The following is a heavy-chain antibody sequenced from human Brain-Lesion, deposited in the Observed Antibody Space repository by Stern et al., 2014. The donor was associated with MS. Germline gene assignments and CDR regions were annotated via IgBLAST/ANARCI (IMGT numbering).Heavy chain of an antibody. CDR1: GFTFSNYW. Sequence: VQLVQSGGGLVQPGGSLRLSCAASGFTFSNYWMNWVRQAPGTGLEWVANVKQDGSETYYVDSVKGRFTISRDNAKNSLYLQVNSLRAEDTAVYYCVRAAFTTGWYYWYFDLWGRGTLVTVSS. CDR2: VKQDGSET. V-gene: IGHV3-7*01. J-gene: IGHJ2*01. D-gene: IGHD6-19*01. CDR3: VRAAFTTGWYYWYFDL.